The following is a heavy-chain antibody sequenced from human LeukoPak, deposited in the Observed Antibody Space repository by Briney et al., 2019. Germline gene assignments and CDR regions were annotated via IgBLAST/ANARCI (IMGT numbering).Heavy chain of an antibody. V-gene: IGHV1-24*01. CDR1: GDSLTELS. Sequence: ASVKLSCKVSGDSLTELSVHWVRQAPGQGLEWMGGFDAEQGEIIYAQEFQGRVTMTEDTSTNTAYMELSSLTSADTAVYYCATDSRYFDTNRYFDPWGQGTLITVSS. J-gene: IGHJ5*02. D-gene: IGHD3-22*01. CDR3: ATDSRYFDTNRYFDP. CDR2: FDAEQGEI.